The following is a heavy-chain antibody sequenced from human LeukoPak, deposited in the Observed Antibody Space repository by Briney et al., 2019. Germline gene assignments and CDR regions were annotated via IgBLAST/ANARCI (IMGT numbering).Heavy chain of an antibody. CDR2: INSDGSST. J-gene: IGHJ4*02. CDR1: GFTFSSYW. V-gene: IGHV3-74*01. D-gene: IGHD3-22*01. Sequence: GGSLRLSCAASGFTFSSYWMHWVRQAPGKGLVWVSRINSDGSSTSYADSVKGRFTISRDNARNTLYLQMNSLRAEDTAVYYCARCGTPMIANYYLDYWGQGTLVTVSS. CDR3: ARCGTPMIANYYLDY.